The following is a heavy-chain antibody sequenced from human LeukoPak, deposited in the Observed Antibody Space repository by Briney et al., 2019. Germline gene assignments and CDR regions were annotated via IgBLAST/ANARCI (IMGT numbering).Heavy chain of an antibody. V-gene: IGHV3-30-3*01. J-gene: IGHJ4*02. CDR1: GFNFGSYA. CDR3: ARGQSSWYFSVDY. D-gene: IGHD6-13*01. CDR2: ISYDGSNK. Sequence: PGGSLRLSCAASGFNFGSYAMNWVRQAPGKGLEWVAVISYDGSNKYYADSVKGRFTISRDNSKNTLYLQMNSLRAEDTAVYYCARGQSSWYFSVDYWGQGTLVTVSS.